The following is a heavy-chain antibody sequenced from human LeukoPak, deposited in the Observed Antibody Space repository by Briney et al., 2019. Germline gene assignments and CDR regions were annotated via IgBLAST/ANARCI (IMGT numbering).Heavy chain of an antibody. CDR3: ARTPPGARGAFDY. D-gene: IGHD3-16*01. CDR1: GGSFSGYF. J-gene: IGHJ4*02. Sequence: PSGTLSLTCAVSGGSFSGYFCSWIRQPPGKGLEWVGEINHSRSTNYDPSLKSRVTRSVDTNKNQFSLKLSAVPAADTAVYYGARTPPGARGAFDYWGQGTLVTVSS. V-gene: IGHV4-34*01. CDR2: INHSRST.